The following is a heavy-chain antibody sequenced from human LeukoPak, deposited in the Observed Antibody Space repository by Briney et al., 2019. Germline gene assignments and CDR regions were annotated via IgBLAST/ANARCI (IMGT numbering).Heavy chain of an antibody. CDR3: ARDLDGRFDC. CDR2: IYYSGST. Sequence: SETLSLTCTVSGGSISSYYWSWIRQPPGKGLEWIGYIYYSGSTNYNPSLKSRVTISVDTSKNQFSLKLSSVAAADTAVYYCARDLDGRFDCWGQGTLVTVSS. D-gene: IGHD3/OR15-3a*01. CDR1: GGSISSYY. V-gene: IGHV4-59*01. J-gene: IGHJ4*02.